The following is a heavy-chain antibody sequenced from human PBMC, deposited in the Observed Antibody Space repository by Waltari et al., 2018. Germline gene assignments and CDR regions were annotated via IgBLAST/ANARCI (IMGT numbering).Heavy chain of an antibody. CDR3: ARGPRTVMP. V-gene: IGHV1-8*02. D-gene: IGHD1-1*01. J-gene: IGHJ5*02. CDR2: MNPTSGNT. CDR1: GYRFTYYD. Sequence: QVQLVQSGAEVKKPGASVKVSCKASGYRFTYYDINWVRQAAGQGLEWMGRMNPTSGNTEYAQKSQGRVSMTRNNSINTAYMELRSLTSDDTAVYYCARGPRTVMPWGQGTLVTVSS.